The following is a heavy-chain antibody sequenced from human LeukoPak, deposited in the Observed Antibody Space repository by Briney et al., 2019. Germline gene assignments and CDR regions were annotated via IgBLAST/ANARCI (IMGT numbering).Heavy chain of an antibody. CDR2: MNPNSGNT. CDR3: ATVYYYDSSGYYGFDY. J-gene: IGHJ4*02. Sequence: GASVKVSCKASGYTFTGYYMHWVRQAPGQGLEWMGWMNPNSGNTGYAQKFQGRVTMTRNTSISTAYMELSSLRSEDTAVYYCATVYYYDSSGYYGFDYWGQGTLVTVSS. D-gene: IGHD3-22*01. CDR1: GYTFTGYY. V-gene: IGHV1-8*02.